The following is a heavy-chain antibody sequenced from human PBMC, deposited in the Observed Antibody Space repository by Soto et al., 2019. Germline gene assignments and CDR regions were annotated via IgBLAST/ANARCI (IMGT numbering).Heavy chain of an antibody. J-gene: IGHJ4*02. CDR1: GFTFNNAW. CDR2: IKSKSDGGTT. D-gene: IGHD3-3*01. Sequence: GGSLRLSCAGSGFTFNNAWMSWVRQAPGKGLEWVGRIKSKSDGGTTDYAAPVKGGFTISRDDSKNTLYLQMNSLKTEDTAVYYCATVSGPSDYFDYWGQGTLVSVSS. CDR3: ATVSGPSDYFDY. V-gene: IGHV3-15*01.